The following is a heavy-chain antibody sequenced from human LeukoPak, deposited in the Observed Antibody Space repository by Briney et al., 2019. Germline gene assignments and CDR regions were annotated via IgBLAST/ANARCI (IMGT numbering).Heavy chain of an antibody. V-gene: IGHV4-34*01. CDR1: GGSFSGYY. D-gene: IGHD2-8*01. Sequence: SETLSLTCAVYGGSFSGYYWSWIRQPPGKGLEWIGEINHSGSTNYNPSLKSRVTISVDTSKNQFSLKLSSVTAADTAVYYCARDGVAPGLYFDYWGQGNLVTVSS. CDR2: INHSGST. J-gene: IGHJ4*02. CDR3: ARDGVAPGLYFDY.